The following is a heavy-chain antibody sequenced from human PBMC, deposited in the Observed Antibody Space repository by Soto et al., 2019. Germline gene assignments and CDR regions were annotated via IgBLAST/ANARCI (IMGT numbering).Heavy chain of an antibody. CDR2: IYYSGST. Sequence: QLQLQESGPGLVKPSETLSLTCTVSGGSISSSSYYWGWIRQPPGKGLEWIGSIYYSGSTYYNPSLKSRVTISVDTSKNQFSLKLSSVTAADTAVYYCARAAPIFGVALDYWGQGTLVTVSS. CDR1: GGSISSSSYY. V-gene: IGHV4-39*01. J-gene: IGHJ4*02. D-gene: IGHD3-3*02. CDR3: ARAAPIFGVALDY.